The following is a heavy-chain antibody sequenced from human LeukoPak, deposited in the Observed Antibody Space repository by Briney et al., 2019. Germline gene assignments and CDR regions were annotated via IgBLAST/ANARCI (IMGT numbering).Heavy chain of an antibody. Sequence: GGSLRLSCAASGFTFSNAWMSWVRQAPGKGLEWVGRIKSKTDGGTTDYTAPVKGRFTISRDDSKNTLYLQVNSLKTEDTAVYYCAKDRVGATLYFDYWGQGTLVTVSS. CDR1: GFTFSNAW. D-gene: IGHD1-26*01. CDR2: IKSKTDGGTT. J-gene: IGHJ4*02. V-gene: IGHV3-15*01. CDR3: AKDRVGATLYFDY.